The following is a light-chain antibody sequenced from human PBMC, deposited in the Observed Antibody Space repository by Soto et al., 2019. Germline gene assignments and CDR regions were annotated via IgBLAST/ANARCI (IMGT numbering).Light chain of an antibody. Sequence: QSVLTQPPSVSAASGQKVTISCSGRTSNIGNNYVYWYQQLPGTAPKLLIYENNKRASGIPDRFSGSKSGTSATLGITGLQTGDEADYYCRTWDSSLSAGVFGGGTQLTVL. CDR1: TSNIGNNY. CDR2: ENN. V-gene: IGLV1-51*01. CDR3: RTWDSSLSAGV. J-gene: IGLJ3*02.